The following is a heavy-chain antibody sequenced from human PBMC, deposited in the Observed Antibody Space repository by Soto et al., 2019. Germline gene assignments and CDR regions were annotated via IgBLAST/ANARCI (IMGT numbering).Heavy chain of an antibody. V-gene: IGHV4-39*07. J-gene: IGHJ5*02. D-gene: IGHD6-13*01. Sequence: SETLSLTCTVSGGSISSSSYYWGWIRQPPGKGLEWIGSIYYSGSTYYNPSLKSRVTISVDKSKNQFSLKLSSVTAADTAVYYCARSGGYSSSWRFDPWGQGTLVTVSS. CDR1: GGSISSSSYY. CDR2: IYYSGST. CDR3: ARSGGYSSSWRFDP.